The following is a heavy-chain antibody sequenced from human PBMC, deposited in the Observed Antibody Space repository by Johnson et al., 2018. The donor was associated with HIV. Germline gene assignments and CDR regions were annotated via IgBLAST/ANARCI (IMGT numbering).Heavy chain of an antibody. J-gene: IGHJ3*02. CDR3: ATDIVVVLAVTGTGAAFDI. Sequence: QVQLVESGGGVVQPARSLRLSCAASGFTFSSYSMHWVRQAPGKGLEWVAGISNDGRNKYYADSVKGRFTISRDNSKNTLFLQMNSLRAEDTSVYYCATDIVVVLAVTGTGAAFDIWGQGTMVTVSS. CDR1: GFTFSSYS. CDR2: ISNDGRNK. D-gene: IGHD2-15*01. V-gene: IGHV3-30*04.